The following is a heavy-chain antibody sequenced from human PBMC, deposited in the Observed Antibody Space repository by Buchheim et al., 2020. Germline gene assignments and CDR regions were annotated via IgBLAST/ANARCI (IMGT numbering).Heavy chain of an antibody. Sequence: QVQLVESGGGVVQPGRSLRLSCAASGFTFSSYGMHWVRQAPGKGLEWVAVIWYDGSNKYYADSVKGRFTISRDNSKNTLYLKMNSLSSAETAVYYCARDRATMPPDYWGQGTL. D-gene: IGHD2-2*01. CDR1: GFTFSSYG. CDR2: IWYDGSNK. V-gene: IGHV3-33*01. J-gene: IGHJ4*02. CDR3: ARDRATMPPDY.